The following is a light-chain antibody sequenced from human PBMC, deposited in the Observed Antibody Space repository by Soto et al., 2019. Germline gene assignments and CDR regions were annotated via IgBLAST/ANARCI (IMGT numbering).Light chain of an antibody. CDR3: ATWDYSLFLHV. CDR1: SSDVGSNT. V-gene: IGLV1-44*01. Sequence: QSVLTQPPSASGTPGQSVTISCSGRSSDVGSNTVNWNQQFPGAAPKLLIYSNDQRPSGVPDRFSASKSGTSASLAISGLQYEDEADYYCATWDYSLFLHVFGNGTKVTVL. CDR2: SND. J-gene: IGLJ1*01.